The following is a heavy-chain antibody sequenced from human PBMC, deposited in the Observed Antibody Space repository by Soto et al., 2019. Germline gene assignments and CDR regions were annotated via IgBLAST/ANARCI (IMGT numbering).Heavy chain of an antibody. V-gene: IGHV1-18*01. CDR2: ISAYNGNT. Sequence: ASVKVSCKASGYTFTSYGISWVRQAPGQGLEWMGWISAYNGNTNYAQKLQGRVTMTTDTSTSTAYMELRSLRSDDTAVYYCARDMAMIVVVSKGWFDPWGQGTLVTVSS. J-gene: IGHJ5*02. CDR1: GYTFTSYG. CDR3: ARDMAMIVVVSKGWFDP. D-gene: IGHD3-22*01.